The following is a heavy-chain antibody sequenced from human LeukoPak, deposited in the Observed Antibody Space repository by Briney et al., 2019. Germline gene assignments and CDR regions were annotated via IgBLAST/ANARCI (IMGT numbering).Heavy chain of an antibody. CDR2: IYHSGST. CDR3: AREGSKDSSGYYYWFDP. V-gene: IGHV4-30-2*01. J-gene: IGHJ5*02. D-gene: IGHD3-22*01. CDR1: GGSISSGGYS. Sequence: NPSQTLSLTCAVSGGSISSGGYSWSWIRQPPGKGLEWIGYIYHSGSTYYNPSLKSRVTISVDRSKNQFSLKLSSVTAADTAVYYCAREGSKDSSGYYYWFDPWGQGTLVTVSS.